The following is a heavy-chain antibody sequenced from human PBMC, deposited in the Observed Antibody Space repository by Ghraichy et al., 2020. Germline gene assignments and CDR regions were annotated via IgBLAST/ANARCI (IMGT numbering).Heavy chain of an antibody. CDR2: IRSSAYRETT. D-gene: IGHD3-10*01. V-gene: IGHV3-49*04. Sequence: GGSLRLSCTASGFTFGDYAMSWVRQAPGKGLEWVGFIRSSAYRETTEYDASVRGRITLSRDGSKGIVYLHMNSLKIKDTADYYCVRGGVKGHSYDYFMDVWGKGTPVTVSS. J-gene: IGHJ6*03. CDR3: VRGGVKGHSYDYFMDV. CDR1: GFTFGDYA.